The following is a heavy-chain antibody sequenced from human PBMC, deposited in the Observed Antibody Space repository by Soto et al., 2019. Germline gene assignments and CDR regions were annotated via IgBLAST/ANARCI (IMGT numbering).Heavy chain of an antibody. CDR1: GGSISSSNW. J-gene: IGHJ6*02. Sequence: PSETLSLTCAVSGGSISSSNWWSWVRQPPGKGLEWIGEIYHSGSTNYNPSLKSRVTISVDKSKNQFSLKLSSVTAADTAVYYCARGPLGFAVVASPRYYYYCMDVWGQGTTVTVSS. D-gene: IGHD2-15*01. CDR2: IYHSGST. V-gene: IGHV4-4*02. CDR3: ARGPLGFAVVASPRYYYYCMDV.